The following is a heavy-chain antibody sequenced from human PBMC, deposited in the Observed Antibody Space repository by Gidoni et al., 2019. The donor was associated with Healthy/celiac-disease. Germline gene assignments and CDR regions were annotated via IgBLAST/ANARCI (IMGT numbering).Heavy chain of an antibody. CDR1: GYTFTSYA. V-gene: IGHV1-3*01. J-gene: IGHJ5*02. D-gene: IGHD3-22*01. CDR2: INAGNGNT. CDR3: ARDGYDSSRFYGIWFDP. Sequence: QVQLVQSGAEVKKPGASVKVSCKASGYTFTSYAMHWVRQAPGQRLEWMGWINAGNGNTKYSQKFQGRVTITRDTSASTAYMELSSLRSEDTAVYYCARDGYDSSRFYGIWFDPWGQGTLVTVSS.